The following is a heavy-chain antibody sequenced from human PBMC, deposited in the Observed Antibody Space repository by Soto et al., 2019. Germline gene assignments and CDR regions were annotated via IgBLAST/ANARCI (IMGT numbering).Heavy chain of an antibody. CDR2: ISGSGGST. D-gene: IGHD6-19*01. V-gene: IGHV3-23*01. CDR3: AKDLADQLVAGTFDY. CDR1: GFTFSSYA. J-gene: IGHJ4*02. Sequence: PGGTLRLSCAASGFTFSSYAMSWVRQAPGKGLEWVSAISGSGGSTYYADSVKGRFTISRDNSKNTLYLQMNSLRAEDTAVYYCAKDLADQLVAGTFDYWGQGTLVTVSS.